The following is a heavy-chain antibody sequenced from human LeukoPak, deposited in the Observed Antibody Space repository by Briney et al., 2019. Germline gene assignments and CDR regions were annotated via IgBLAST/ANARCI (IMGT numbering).Heavy chain of an antibody. CDR2: ISGSGGST. D-gene: IGHD2-2*02. J-gene: IGHJ4*02. Sequence: GGSLRLSCAASGFTFSSYAMSWVRQAPGKGLEWVSAISGSGGSTYYADSVKGRFPISRDNSKNTLYLQMNSLRAEDTAVYYCAKAAIPYQLLYLLGYWGQGTLVTVSS. CDR3: AKAAIPYQLLYLLGY. V-gene: IGHV3-23*01. CDR1: GFTFSSYA.